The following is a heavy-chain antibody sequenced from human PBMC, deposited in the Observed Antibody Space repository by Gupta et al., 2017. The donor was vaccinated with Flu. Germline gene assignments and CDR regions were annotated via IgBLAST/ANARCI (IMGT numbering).Heavy chain of an antibody. CDR1: GGSISGINW. CDR2: VSQSGVT. CDR3: ARDGVGVTPSGGGGAV. D-gene: IGHD3-16*01. Sequence: QVQLQESGPGLVKPSGTLSLTCAVSGGSISGINWWSWVRQPPGKRLEWIGEVSQSGVTHYNPSLRSRVKISVDKFKNHCSLNLTSVTAADTAIYYCARDGVGVTPSGGGGAVWGQGTTVIVSS. J-gene: IGHJ6*02. V-gene: IGHV4-4*02.